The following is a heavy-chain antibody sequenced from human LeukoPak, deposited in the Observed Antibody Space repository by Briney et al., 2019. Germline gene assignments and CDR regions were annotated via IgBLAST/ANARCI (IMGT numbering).Heavy chain of an antibody. V-gene: IGHV3-23*01. J-gene: IGHJ4*02. CDR1: GFTFSSYA. Sequence: GGSLRLSCAASGFTFSSYAMSWVRQAPGKGLEWVSVISGGGGTTYYADSVKGRFTISRDNSKNTLYLQMNSLRAEDTAVYYCAKDPYIVVALAAFDYWGQGTLVTVSS. D-gene: IGHD2-2*01. CDR3: AKDPYIVVALAAFDY. CDR2: ISGGGGTT.